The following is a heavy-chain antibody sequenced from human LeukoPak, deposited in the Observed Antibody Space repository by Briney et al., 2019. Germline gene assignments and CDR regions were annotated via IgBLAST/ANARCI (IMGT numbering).Heavy chain of an antibody. CDR3: ARSGGWQYYFDY. Sequence: GGSLRLSCAASGFTFSNYNMNWVRQAPGKGLEWVSSISSSSSYIYYADSVKGRFTISRDNAKNSLYLQMNSLRAEDTAVYYCARSGGWQYYFDYWGQGTLVTVSS. V-gene: IGHV3-21*01. CDR2: ISSSSSYI. J-gene: IGHJ4*02. D-gene: IGHD6-19*01. CDR1: GFTFSNYN.